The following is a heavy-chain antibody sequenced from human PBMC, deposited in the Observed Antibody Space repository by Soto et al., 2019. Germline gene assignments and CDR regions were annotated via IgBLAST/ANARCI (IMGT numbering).Heavy chain of an antibody. CDR1: GYTFTSYG. D-gene: IGHD3-3*01. CDR3: ARPRIDFWSGQYYYYGMDV. V-gene: IGHV1-18*01. Sequence: GASVKVSCKASGYTFTSYGISWVRQAPGQGLEWMGWISAYNGNTNYAQKLQGRVTMTTDTSTSTAYMELSSLRSEDTAVYYCARPRIDFWSGQYYYYGMDVWGQGTTVTVSS. J-gene: IGHJ6*02. CDR2: ISAYNGNT.